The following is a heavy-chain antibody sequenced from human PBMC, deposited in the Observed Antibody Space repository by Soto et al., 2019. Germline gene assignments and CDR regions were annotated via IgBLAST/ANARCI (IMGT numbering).Heavy chain of an antibody. Sequence: GKGLEWVAGISGSGDSTYSADSVKGRFTISRDHSTNTLYLQMNRLRAEDTAVYYCAKTESSGWSNRYGMDVWGQGTTVTVSS. CDR3: AKTESSGWSNRYGMDV. J-gene: IGHJ6*02. CDR2: ISGSGDST. D-gene: IGHD6-19*01. V-gene: IGHV3-23*01.